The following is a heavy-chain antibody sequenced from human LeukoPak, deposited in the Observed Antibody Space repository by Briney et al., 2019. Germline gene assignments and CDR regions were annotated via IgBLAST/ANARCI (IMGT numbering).Heavy chain of an antibody. CDR1: GGSFSGYY. V-gene: IGHV4-34*01. CDR2: INHSGST. Sequence: SETLSLTCAVYGGSFSGYYWSWIRQPPGKGLEWIGEINHSGSTNYNPSLKSRVTISVDTSKNQFSLKLSSVTAADTAVYYCARHFSRGAGTLGWFDPWGQGTLVTVSS. D-gene: IGHD6-19*01. CDR3: ARHFSRGAGTLGWFDP. J-gene: IGHJ5*02.